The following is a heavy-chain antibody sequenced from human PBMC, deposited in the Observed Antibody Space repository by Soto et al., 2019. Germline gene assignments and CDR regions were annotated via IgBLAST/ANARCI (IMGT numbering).Heavy chain of an antibody. D-gene: IGHD3-3*01. Sequence: ASVKVSCKASGYTFTIYDINCVLRATLQWRDWMGWMNPNSGNTGYAQKFQGRVTMTRNTSISTAYMELSSLRSEDTAVYYCARSDFGYDFWSGYSKVYYFDYWGQGTLVTVSS. CDR1: GYTFTIYD. CDR2: MNPNSGNT. V-gene: IGHV1-8*01. J-gene: IGHJ4*02. CDR3: ARSDFGYDFWSGYSKVYYFDY.